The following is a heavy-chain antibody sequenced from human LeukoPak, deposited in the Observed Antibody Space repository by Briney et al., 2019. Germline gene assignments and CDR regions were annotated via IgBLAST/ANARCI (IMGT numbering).Heavy chain of an antibody. CDR1: GFTFSTYW. J-gene: IGHJ1*01. CDR3: ARAPSEIGGYYPEYFRH. CDR2: IKSNGST. Sequence: GGSLRLSCAASGFTFSTYWMHWVRQAPGKGLVWVSRIKSNGSTNYADSVKGRFTISRDNAKNTLSLQMNSLRPEDTGVYYCARAPSEIGGYYPEYFRHWGQGTLVTVSS. D-gene: IGHD3-3*01. V-gene: IGHV3-74*01.